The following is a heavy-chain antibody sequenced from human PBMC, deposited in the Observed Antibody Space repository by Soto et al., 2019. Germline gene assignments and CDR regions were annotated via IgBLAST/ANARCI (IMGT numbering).Heavy chain of an antibody. V-gene: IGHV1-2*02. CDR1: GYTLTGYY. J-gene: IGHJ3*02. Sequence: SVKASTKASGYTLTGYYIHSVRQAPGQGLAWMGSINPNNGDANHAQKFPGRVTMSRDRSISTAYMERSSLTSDDTAVYVCARGSGYGAFEIWGRGTMVTVSS. CDR3: ARGSGYGAFEI. CDR2: INPNNGDA. D-gene: IGHD5-12*01.